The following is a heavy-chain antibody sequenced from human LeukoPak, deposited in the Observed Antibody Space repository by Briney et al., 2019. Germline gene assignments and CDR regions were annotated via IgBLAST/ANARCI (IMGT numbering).Heavy chain of an antibody. CDR2: IRYDGSNK. J-gene: IGHJ5*02. CDR1: GFTFGDYA. D-gene: IGHD6-13*01. CDR3: AKDLLAAAGSGWFDP. V-gene: IGHV3-30*02. Sequence: GGSLRLSCTASGFTFGDYAMSWVRQAPGKGLEWVAFIRYDGSNKYYADSVKGRFTISRDNSKNTLYLQMNSLRAEDTAVYYCAKDLLAAAGSGWFDPWGQGTLVTVSS.